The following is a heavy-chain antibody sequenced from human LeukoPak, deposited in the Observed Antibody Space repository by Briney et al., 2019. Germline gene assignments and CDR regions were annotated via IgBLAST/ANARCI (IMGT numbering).Heavy chain of an antibody. CDR1: GYTFTSYG. V-gene: IGHV1-18*01. CDR3: ARDLGPTGYFDY. CDR2: ISAYNGNT. J-gene: IGHJ4*02. D-gene: IGHD1-1*01. Sequence: ASVKVSCKASGYTFTSYGISWVRQAPGQGLEWMGWISAYNGNTNYAQKLQGRVTMTEDTSTDTAYMELSSLRSEDTAVYYCARDLGPTGYFDYWGQGTLVTVSS.